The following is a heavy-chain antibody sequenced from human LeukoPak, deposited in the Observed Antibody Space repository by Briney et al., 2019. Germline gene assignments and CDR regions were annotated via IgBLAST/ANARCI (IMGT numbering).Heavy chain of an antibody. V-gene: IGHV3-23*01. J-gene: IGHJ4*02. CDR2: ISGGGAST. CDR1: GFTFSSYP. CDR3: AKDRGYYDSSGYYSYHDY. D-gene: IGHD3-22*01. Sequence: GGSLRLSCAASGFTFSSYPMSWVRQAPGKGLQWVSAISGGGASTYYADSVKGRFTISRDNSKNTLYLQMNSLRAEDTAVYYCAKDRGYYDSSGYYSYHDYWGQGTLVTVSS.